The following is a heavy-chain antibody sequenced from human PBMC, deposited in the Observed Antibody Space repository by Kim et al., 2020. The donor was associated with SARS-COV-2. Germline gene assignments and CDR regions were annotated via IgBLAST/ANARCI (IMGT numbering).Heavy chain of an antibody. CDR3: AGITMIVVANGMDV. V-gene: IGHV1-69*01. Sequence: AQKFQGRVTITADESTSTAYMELSSLRSEDTAVYYCAGITMIVVANGMDVWGQGTTVTVSS. D-gene: IGHD3-22*01. J-gene: IGHJ6*02.